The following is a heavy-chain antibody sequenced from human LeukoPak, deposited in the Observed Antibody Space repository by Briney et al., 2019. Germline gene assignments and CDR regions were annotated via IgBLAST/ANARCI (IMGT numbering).Heavy chain of an antibody. CDR2: IKLDGSEK. D-gene: IGHD4-23*01. V-gene: IGHV3-7*01. CDR3: AREGKSPGYGGKPGDD. Sequence: PGGSLRLSCAASGFTFSSYWMSWVRQAPGKGLEWVANIKLDGSEKYYVDSVKGRFTISRDNAKNSLYLQMNSLRAEDTAVYYCAREGKSPGYGGKPGDDWGQGTLVIVSS. CDR1: GFTFSSYW. J-gene: IGHJ4*02.